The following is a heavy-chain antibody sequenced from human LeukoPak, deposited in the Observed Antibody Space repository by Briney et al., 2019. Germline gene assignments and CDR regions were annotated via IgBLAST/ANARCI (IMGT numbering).Heavy chain of an antibody. CDR3: ARENSGSYREFDY. V-gene: IGHV4-4*07. D-gene: IGHD1-26*01. Sequence: SETLSLTCTVSGGSISSYYWSWNRQPAGKGLEWIGRIYTSGSTNYNASLKSRVSMSVDTSKNQFSLKLSSVTAADTPVFYCARENSGSYREFDYWGQGTLVTVSS. CDR2: IYTSGST. J-gene: IGHJ4*02. CDR1: GGSISSYY.